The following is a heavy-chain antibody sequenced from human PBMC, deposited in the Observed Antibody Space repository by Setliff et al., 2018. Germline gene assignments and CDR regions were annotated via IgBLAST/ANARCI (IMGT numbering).Heavy chain of an antibody. J-gene: IGHJ4*02. Sequence: SVKVSCKASGGTFSSYAISWARQAPGQGLEWMGGIIPIFGTANYAQKFQGRVTITTDESTSTAYMELSSLRSEDTAVYYCARENYYDSSGYDYWGQGTLVTVSS. CDR1: GGTFSSYA. V-gene: IGHV1-69*05. CDR2: IIPIFGTA. D-gene: IGHD3-22*01. CDR3: ARENYYDSSGYDY.